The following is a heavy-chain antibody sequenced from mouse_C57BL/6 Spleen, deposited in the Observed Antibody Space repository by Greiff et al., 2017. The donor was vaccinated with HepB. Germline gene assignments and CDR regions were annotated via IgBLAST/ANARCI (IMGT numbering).Heavy chain of an antibody. J-gene: IGHJ4*01. CDR1: GFTFSSYA. Sequence: DVQLVESGEGLVKPGGSLKLSCAASGFTFSSYAMSWVRQTPEKRLEWVAYISSGGDYIYYADTVKGRFTISRDNARNTLYLQMSSLKSEDTAMYYCTRGCYDYDQLYYYAMDYWGQGTSVTVSS. D-gene: IGHD2-4*01. CDR3: TRGCYDYDQLYYYAMDY. CDR2: ISSGGDYI. V-gene: IGHV5-9-1*02.